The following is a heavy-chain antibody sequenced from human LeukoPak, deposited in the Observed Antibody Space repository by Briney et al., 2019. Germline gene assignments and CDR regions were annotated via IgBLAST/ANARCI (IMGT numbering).Heavy chain of an antibody. J-gene: IGHJ4*02. CDR3: ARVDIVVVPAARGIFDY. Sequence: SETLSLTCTVSGGSIRTSDYYWAWIRQPPGRGLEWIGTIHYSGSTFYKPPLKSRLTVSADTSRNQFYMKLSSVTAADTAVYYCARVDIVVVPAARGIFDYWGQGTLVTVSS. CDR1: GGSIRTSDYY. CDR2: IHYSGST. V-gene: IGHV4-39*01. D-gene: IGHD2-2*01.